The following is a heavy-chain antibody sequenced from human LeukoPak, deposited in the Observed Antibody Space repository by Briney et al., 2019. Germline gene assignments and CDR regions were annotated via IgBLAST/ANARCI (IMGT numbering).Heavy chain of an antibody. V-gene: IGHV5-51*01. J-gene: IGHJ6*02. D-gene: IGHD3-10*01. CDR2: IYPGDSDT. Sequence: GESLKISCKGSGYSFNTYWIGWVRQMPGKGLEWMGIIYPGDSDTRYSPSFQGQVTISADKSISTAYLQWSSLKASDTAMYYCARVLLWFGEPKARERSYYGMDVWGQGTTVTVSS. CDR1: GYSFNTYW. CDR3: ARVLLWFGEPKARERSYYGMDV.